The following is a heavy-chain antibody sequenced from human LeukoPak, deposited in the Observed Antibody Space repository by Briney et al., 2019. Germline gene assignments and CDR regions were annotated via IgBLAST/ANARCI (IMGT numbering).Heavy chain of an antibody. V-gene: IGHV3-21*01. Sequence: GGSLRLSCAASGFTFSSYSMNWVRQAPGKGLEWVSSISSSSSYIYYADSVKGRFTISRDNAKNSLYLQMNSLRAEDTAVYYCAKDPQYSSSWYYYYYGMDVWGQGTTVTVSS. CDR2: ISSSSSYI. CDR1: GFTFSSYS. J-gene: IGHJ6*02. CDR3: AKDPQYSSSWYYYYYGMDV. D-gene: IGHD6-13*01.